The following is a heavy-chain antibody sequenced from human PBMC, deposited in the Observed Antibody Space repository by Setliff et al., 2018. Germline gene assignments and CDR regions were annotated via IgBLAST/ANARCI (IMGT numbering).Heavy chain of an antibody. D-gene: IGHD2-2*01. Sequence: SVKVSCKASGGAFSNYGITWVRQAPGQGLEWMGGIIPIFGTTTYAQKFLGRVTITTDESSSTGYMELSSLRSEDTAVYYCARGPKDFVVVAAAHRFDNWGQGTLVTVSS. CDR3: ARGPKDFVVVAAAHRFDN. CDR2: IIPIFGTT. CDR1: GGAFSNYG. J-gene: IGHJ4*02. V-gene: IGHV1-69*05.